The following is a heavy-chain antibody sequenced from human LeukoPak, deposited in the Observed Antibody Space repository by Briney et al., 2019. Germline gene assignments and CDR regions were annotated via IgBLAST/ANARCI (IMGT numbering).Heavy chain of an antibody. V-gene: IGHV3-7*01. CDR3: ARDRPSFYDSSGSAIDY. CDR2: IKQDGSEK. D-gene: IGHD3-22*01. J-gene: IGHJ4*02. Sequence: TGGSLRLSCAASGFSFSSYAMNWVRQAPGKGLEWVANIKQDGSEKYYVDSVKGRFTISRDNAKNSLYLQMNSLRAEDTAVYYCARDRPSFYDSSGSAIDYWGQGTLVTVSS. CDR1: GFSFSSYA.